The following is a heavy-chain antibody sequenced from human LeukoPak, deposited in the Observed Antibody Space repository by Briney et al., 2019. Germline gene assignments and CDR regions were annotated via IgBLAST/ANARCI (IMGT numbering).Heavy chain of an antibody. CDR2: INPNSGGT. CDR3: ASHTGGAPTYYYYMDV. D-gene: IGHD2-8*02. J-gene: IGHJ6*03. V-gene: IGHV1-2*06. CDR1: GYTFTGYY. Sequence: ASVKVSCKASGYTFTGYYMHWVRQAPGQGLEWMGRINPNSGGTNYAQKFQGRVTMTRDTSISTAYMELSRLRSDDTAVYYCASHTGGAPTYYYYMDVWGKGTTVTVSS.